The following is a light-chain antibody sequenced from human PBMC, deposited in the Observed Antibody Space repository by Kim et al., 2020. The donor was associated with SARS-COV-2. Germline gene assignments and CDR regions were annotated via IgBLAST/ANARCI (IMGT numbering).Light chain of an antibody. CDR3: SSYTSSTTLV. J-gene: IGLJ2*01. CDR2: DVS. CDR1: SSDVGGYNY. Sequence: GQSITISCTGTSSDVGGYNYVSWYQQHPGKAPKLMIYDVSNRPSGVSNRFSGSKSGNTASPTISGLQAEDEADYYCSSYTSSTTLVFGGGTQLTVL. V-gene: IGLV2-14*03.